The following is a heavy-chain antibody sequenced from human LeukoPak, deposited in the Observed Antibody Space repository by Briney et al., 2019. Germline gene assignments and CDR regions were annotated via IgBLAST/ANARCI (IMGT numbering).Heavy chain of an antibody. V-gene: IGHV1-18*01. CDR3: ALLVNYYYYYMDV. D-gene: IGHD6-13*01. Sequence: ASVKVSCKASGYTFTSYGISWVRQAPGQGLEWMGWISAYNGNTNYAQKLQGRVTMTTDTSTSTAYMELRSLRSDDTAAYYCALLVNYYYYYMDVWGIGTTVTVSS. CDR1: GYTFTSYG. J-gene: IGHJ6*03. CDR2: ISAYNGNT.